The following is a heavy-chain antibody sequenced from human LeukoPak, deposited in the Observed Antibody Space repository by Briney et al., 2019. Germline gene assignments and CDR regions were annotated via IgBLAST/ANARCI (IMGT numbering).Heavy chain of an antibody. CDR3: AKGSLQGDH. J-gene: IGHJ1*01. D-gene: IGHD2-21*02. V-gene: IGHV3-23*01. CDR2: ITGSGGST. Sequence: GGSLRLSCAASGFTFRNSPMTWVRQPPGKGLEWVSSITGSGGSTFYADSVKGRFTISRDNPKNTLYLQMNSLRVEDTAVYFCAKGSLQGDHWGQGTLVTVSS. CDR1: GFTFRNSP.